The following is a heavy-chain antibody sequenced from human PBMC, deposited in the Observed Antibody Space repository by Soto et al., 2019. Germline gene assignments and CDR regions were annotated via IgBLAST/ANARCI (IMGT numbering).Heavy chain of an antibody. CDR3: ARDGVPAAQDPYYYYGMDV. V-gene: IGHV3-21*01. D-gene: IGHD2-2*01. CDR2: ISSSSSYI. Sequence: PGGSLRLSCAASGFTFSSYSMNWVRQAPGKGLEWVSSISSSSSYIYYADSVKGRFTISRDNAKNSLYLQMNSLRAEDTAVYYCARDGVPAAQDPYYYYGMDVWGQGTTVTVSS. J-gene: IGHJ6*02. CDR1: GFTFSSYS.